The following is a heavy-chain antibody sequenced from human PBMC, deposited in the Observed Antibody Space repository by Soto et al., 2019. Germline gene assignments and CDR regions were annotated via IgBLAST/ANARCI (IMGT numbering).Heavy chain of an antibody. D-gene: IGHD4-4*01. CDR3: ARLWAYSRDPFDY. CDR1: GGSISSSSYY. Sequence: PSETLSLTCTVSGGSISSSSYYWGWIRQPPGKGLEWIGSIYYSGSTYYNPSLKSRVTISVDTSKNQFSLKLSSVTAADTAVYYCARLWAYSRDPFDYWGQGTLVTVSS. CDR2: IYYSGST. V-gene: IGHV4-39*01. J-gene: IGHJ4*02.